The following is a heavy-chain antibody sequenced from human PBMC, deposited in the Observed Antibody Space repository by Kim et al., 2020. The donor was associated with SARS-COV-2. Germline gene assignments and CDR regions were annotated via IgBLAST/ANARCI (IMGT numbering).Heavy chain of an antibody. Sequence: SQTLSLTCAISGDSVSSNSAAWHWIRQSPSRGLEWLGRTYYRSKWYTDYAVSVKSRITINPDTSKNQFSLQLNSVTPEDTAVYYCASSYYVWGSYRRGDYFDYWGQGTLVTVSS. CDR2: TYYRSKWYT. CDR1: GDSVSSNSAA. CDR3: ASSYYVWGSYRRGDYFDY. J-gene: IGHJ4*02. V-gene: IGHV6-1*01. D-gene: IGHD3-16*02.